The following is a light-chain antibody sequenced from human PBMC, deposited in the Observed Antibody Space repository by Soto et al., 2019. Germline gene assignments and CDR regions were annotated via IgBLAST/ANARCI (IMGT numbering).Light chain of an antibody. CDR1: SSNIGAGYD. Sequence: QSVLTQPPSVSGAPGQRVTISCTGSSSNIGAGYDVHWYQQLPGTAPKLLMYANSNRPSGVPDRFAGAKSGTSASLAITGLQAEDGADYYCQSYDSSLSVVFGGGTELTVL. V-gene: IGLV1-40*01. J-gene: IGLJ2*01. CDR3: QSYDSSLSVV. CDR2: ANS.